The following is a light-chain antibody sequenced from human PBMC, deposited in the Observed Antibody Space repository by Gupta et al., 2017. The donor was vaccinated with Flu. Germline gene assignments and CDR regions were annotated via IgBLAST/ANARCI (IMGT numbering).Light chain of an antibody. V-gene: IGKV1-39*01. CDR1: QNISYY. J-gene: IGKJ4*01. CDR3: QHSYTTLLT. Sequence: DIQMTQSPSSLSICVGDRVTITCRASQNISYYLNWYQQKPGKAPKLLIYAASTLQSGVPSRFSGSGSGTDFTLTINSLQPEDFATYYCQHSYTTLLTFGGGTKVEIK. CDR2: AAS.